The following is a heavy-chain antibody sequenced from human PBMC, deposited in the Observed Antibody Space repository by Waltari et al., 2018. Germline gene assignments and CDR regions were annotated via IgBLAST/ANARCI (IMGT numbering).Heavy chain of an antibody. CDR1: GGTFSSYA. Sequence: QVQLVQSGAEVKKPGSSVKVSCKASGGTFSSYAISWVRQAPGQGLEWMGRIIPILGTANYAQKFQGRVTITTDESTSTAYMELSSLRSEDTAVYYCGRGYYDSSLIDYWGQGTLVTVSS. D-gene: IGHD3-22*01. V-gene: IGHV1-69*05. CDR3: GRGYYDSSLIDY. J-gene: IGHJ4*02. CDR2: IIPILGTA.